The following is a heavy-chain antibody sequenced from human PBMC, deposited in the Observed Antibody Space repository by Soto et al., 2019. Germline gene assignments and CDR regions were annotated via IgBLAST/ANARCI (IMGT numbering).Heavy chain of an antibody. CDR1: GFTFSSYG. D-gene: IGHD5-12*01. V-gene: IGHV3-33*01. CDR3: ARGGDGYNFPLLDY. J-gene: IGHJ4*02. CDR2: IWYDGSNK. Sequence: QVQLVESGGGVVQPGRSLRLSCAASGFTFSSYGMHWVRQAPGKGLEWVAVIWYDGSNKYYADSVKGRFTISRDNSKNTLYLQMNSLRAEDTAVYYCARGGDGYNFPLLDYWGQGTLVTVSS.